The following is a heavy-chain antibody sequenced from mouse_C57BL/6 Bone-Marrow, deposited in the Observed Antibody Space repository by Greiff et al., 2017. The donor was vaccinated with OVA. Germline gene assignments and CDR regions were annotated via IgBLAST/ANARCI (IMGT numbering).Heavy chain of an antibody. CDR2: IRNKANGYTT. CDR3: ARTTTVVYFDD. D-gene: IGHD1-1*01. J-gene: IGHJ2*01. CDR1: GFTFTDYY. Sequence: EVMLVESGGGLVQPGGSLSLSCAASGFTFTDYYMSWVRQPPGKALEWLGFIRNKANGYTTEYSASVKGRFTISRDNSQSILYLQMNALRAEDSATYYCARTTTVVYFDDWGQGTTLTVSS. V-gene: IGHV7-3*01.